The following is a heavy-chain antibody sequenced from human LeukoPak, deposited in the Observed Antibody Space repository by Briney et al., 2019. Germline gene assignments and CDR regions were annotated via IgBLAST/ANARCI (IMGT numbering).Heavy chain of an antibody. Sequence: PSETLSLSCTVYGGSVSSGSYYWSWIRQPPGKGLKWIGYIDYSGSSNYNPSLKSRVTITVDTCKNQFSLKLSSVTAAETAVYYCAREDLGYSSSWYVGGYFDYWGQGTLVTVSS. V-gene: IGHV4-61*01. CDR3: AREDLGYSSSWYVGGYFDY. CDR1: GGSVSSGSYY. D-gene: IGHD6-13*01. CDR2: IDYSGSS. J-gene: IGHJ4*02.